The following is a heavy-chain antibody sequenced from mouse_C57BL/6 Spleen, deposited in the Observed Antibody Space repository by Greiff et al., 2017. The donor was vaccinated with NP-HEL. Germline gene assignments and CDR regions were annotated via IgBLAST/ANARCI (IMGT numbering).Heavy chain of an antibody. J-gene: IGHJ4*01. CDR1: GYTFTSYW. D-gene: IGHD1-1*01. CDR2: IDPSDSYT. V-gene: IGHV1-69*01. CDR3: ARITTVPYYAMDY. Sequence: QVQLQQPGAELVMPGASVKLSCKASGYTFTSYWMHWVKQRPGQGLEWIGEIDPSDSYTNYNQKFKGKSTLTVDKSSSTAYMQLSSLTSEDSAVYYCARITTVPYYAMDYWGQGTSVTVSS.